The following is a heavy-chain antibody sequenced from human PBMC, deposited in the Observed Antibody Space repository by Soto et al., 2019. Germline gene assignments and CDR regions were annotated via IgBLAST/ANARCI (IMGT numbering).Heavy chain of an antibody. J-gene: IGHJ6*03. CDR2: INHSGST. D-gene: IGHD6-13*01. CDR1: GGSFSGYY. V-gene: IGHV4-34*01. CDR3: ARAGAAAGITNYYYYMDV. Sequence: SETLSLTCAVYGGSFSGYYWSWIRQPPGKGLEWIGEINHSGSTNYNPSLKSRVTISVDTSKNQFSLKLSSVTAADTAVYYCARAGAAAGITNYYYYMDVWGKGTTVTVSS.